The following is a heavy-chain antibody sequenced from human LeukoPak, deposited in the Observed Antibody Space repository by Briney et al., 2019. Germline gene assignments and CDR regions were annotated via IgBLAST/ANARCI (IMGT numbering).Heavy chain of an antibody. CDR1: GGSISSYY. D-gene: IGHD3-22*01. J-gene: IGHJ4*02. CDR2: IYTSGST. V-gene: IGHV4-4*07. CDR3: ARWIVGYYYDSSGYVGYFDY. Sequence: SETLSLTCTVSGGSISSYYWNWIRQPAGKGLEWIGRIYTSGSTNYNPSLKSRVTMSVDTSKNQFSLKLSSVTAADTAVYYCARWIVGYYYDSSGYVGYFDYWGQGTLVTVSS.